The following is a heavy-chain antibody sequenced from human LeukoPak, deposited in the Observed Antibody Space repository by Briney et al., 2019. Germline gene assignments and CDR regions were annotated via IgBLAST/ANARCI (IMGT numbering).Heavy chain of an antibody. J-gene: IGHJ4*02. CDR3: ARVSGYDWESFHDY. V-gene: IGHV1-2*02. D-gene: IGHD5-12*01. Sequence: ASVKVSCKASGYIFTGYYMHWVRQAPGQGLEWMGWINPNSGDTNYAQKFQGRVTMTRDTSISTAYMELSRLRSDDTAVYYCARVSGYDWESFHDYWGQGTLVTVSS. CDR2: INPNSGDT. CDR1: GYIFTGYY.